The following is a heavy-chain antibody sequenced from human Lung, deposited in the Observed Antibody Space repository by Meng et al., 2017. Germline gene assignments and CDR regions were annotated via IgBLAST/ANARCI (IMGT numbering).Heavy chain of an antibody. D-gene: IGHD6-13*01. CDR1: EYHFPADW. CDR2: INPKSGDT. V-gene: IGHV1-2*06. Sequence: QGHMVQVGHGFRQPGPQVKVSCKASEYHFPADWLHWGRRAPGQGLEWMGRINPKSGDTHYAQRFQGRVTMTGDTSISTAYMELSGLRSDDTAMYYCARDEDISAAGKLFGDYWGQGTLVTVSS. CDR3: ARDEDISAAGKLFGDY. J-gene: IGHJ4*02.